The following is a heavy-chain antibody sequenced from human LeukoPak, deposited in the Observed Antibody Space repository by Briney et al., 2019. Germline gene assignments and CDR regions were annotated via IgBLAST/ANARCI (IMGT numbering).Heavy chain of an antibody. V-gene: IGHV3-23*01. CDR3: AKGSVVIYYYYYYMDV. J-gene: IGHJ6*03. D-gene: IGHD3-10*01. CDR2: ISGSGGST. Sequence: GGSLRLSCAASGFTFSSYAMSWVRQAPGKGLEWVSAISGSGGSTYYADSVKGRFTISRDNSKNTLYLQMSSLRAEDTAVYYCAKGSVVIYYYYYYMDVWGKGTTVTVSS. CDR1: GFTFSSYA.